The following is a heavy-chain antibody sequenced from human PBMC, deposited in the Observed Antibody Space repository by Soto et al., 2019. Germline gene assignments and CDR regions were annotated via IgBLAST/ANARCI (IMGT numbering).Heavy chain of an antibody. CDR1: GGSFNNDY. V-gene: IGHV4-59*01. Sequence: LSLTCTISGGSFNNDYWTWIRQSPGKGLEWIGYIFHSGITDYNPSVKSRVTISIDKSKNLFSLKLTSVTAADTAVYYCARDRYFYDSAGYYRTLDSWGQGILVTVSS. CDR3: ARDRYFYDSAGYYRTLDS. J-gene: IGHJ5*01. D-gene: IGHD3-22*01. CDR2: IFHSGIT.